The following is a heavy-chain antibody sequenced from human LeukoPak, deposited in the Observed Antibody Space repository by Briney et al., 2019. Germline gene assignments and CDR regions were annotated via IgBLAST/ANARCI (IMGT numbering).Heavy chain of an antibody. CDR2: ISSSVTYT. CDR1: GFTFSDYY. J-gene: IGHJ4*02. Sequence: GGSLRLSCAASGFTFSDYYMSWIRQAPGKGLEWVSYISSSVTYTNYADSVKGRFTISRDNAKNSLYLQMNSLRAEDTAVYYCASVPYSSGSSADYWVQGTLVTVSS. D-gene: IGHD6-19*01. CDR3: ASVPYSSGSSADY. V-gene: IGHV3-11*06.